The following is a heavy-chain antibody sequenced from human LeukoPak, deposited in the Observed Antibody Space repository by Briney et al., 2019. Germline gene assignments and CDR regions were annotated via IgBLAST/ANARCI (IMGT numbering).Heavy chain of an antibody. CDR2: IYSGGST. CDR1: GFTFSSYS. V-gene: IGHV3-66*01. CDR3: ARNRNDHGDYVYDY. J-gene: IGHJ4*02. Sequence: GGSLRLSCAASGFTFSSYSMNWVRQAPGKGLEWVSVIYSGGSTYYADSVKGRFTISRDNSKNTLYLQMNSLRAEDTAVYYCARNRNDHGDYVYDYWGQGTLVTVSS. D-gene: IGHD4-17*01.